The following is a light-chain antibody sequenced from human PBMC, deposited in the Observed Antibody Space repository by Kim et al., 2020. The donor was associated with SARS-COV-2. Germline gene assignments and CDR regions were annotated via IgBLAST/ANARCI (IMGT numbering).Light chain of an antibody. CDR2: YDS. CDR1: DIGIKS. V-gene: IGLV3-21*04. J-gene: IGLJ3*02. Sequence: SYELTQPPSVSVAPGKTATIPCGGSDIGIKSVHWYQQRPGQAPLLVIYYDSDRPSGIPERFSGSNSGNTATLTISRVDAGDEADYYCQVWDSSSHHLVFGGGTQLTVL. CDR3: QVWDSSSHHLV.